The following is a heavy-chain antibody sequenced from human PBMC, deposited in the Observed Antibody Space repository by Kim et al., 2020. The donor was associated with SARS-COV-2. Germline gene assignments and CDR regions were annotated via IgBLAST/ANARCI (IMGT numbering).Heavy chain of an antibody. CDR3: ARDGRGHGGYYYYGMDV. Sequence: SETLSLTCAVSGGSISSSNWWSWVRQPPGKGLEWIGEIYHSGSTNYNPSLKSRVTISVDKSKNQFSLKLSSVTAADTAVYYCARDGRGHGGYYYYGMDVWGQGTTVTVSS. V-gene: IGHV4-4*02. J-gene: IGHJ6*02. CDR2: IYHSGST. CDR1: GGSISSSNW. D-gene: IGHD4-17*01.